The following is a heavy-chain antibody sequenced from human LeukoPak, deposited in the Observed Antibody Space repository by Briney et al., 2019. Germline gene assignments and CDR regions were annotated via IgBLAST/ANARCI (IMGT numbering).Heavy chain of an antibody. CDR2: IRYDGSKK. J-gene: IGHJ4*02. V-gene: IGHV3-30*02. Sequence: PGGSLRLSCAASGFTFSSYGMHWVRQAPGKGLEWVAFIRYDGSKKYYADSVKGRFTISRDNSKNTLYLQMNSLRAEDTAVYYCAKGPRAYYYGSGTYSKESYLDYWGQGTLVTVSS. D-gene: IGHD3-10*01. CDR1: GFTFSSYG. CDR3: AKGPRAYYYGSGTYSKESYLDY.